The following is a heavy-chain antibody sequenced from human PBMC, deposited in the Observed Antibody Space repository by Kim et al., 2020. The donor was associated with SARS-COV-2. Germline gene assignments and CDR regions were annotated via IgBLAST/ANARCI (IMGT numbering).Heavy chain of an antibody. J-gene: IGHJ4*02. Sequence: GGSLRLSCAASGFTFSNYAMNWVRQAPGKGLEWVSVISGSGGWTYYADSVKGRFTISTDNSKSTLYLQMSSLRAEDTAVYYCAKASGYYVFEYWCQGTLVTVSS. V-gene: IGHV3-23*01. CDR1: GFTFSNYA. CDR2: ISGSGGWT. D-gene: IGHD3-10*02. CDR3: AKASGYYVFEY.